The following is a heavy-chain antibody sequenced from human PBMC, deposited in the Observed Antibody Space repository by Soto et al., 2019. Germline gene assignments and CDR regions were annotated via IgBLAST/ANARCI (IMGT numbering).Heavy chain of an antibody. CDR1: GYTFTGHW. J-gene: IGHJ4*02. CDR3: TRHTGYDSSLDY. V-gene: IGHV5-10-1*01. CDR2: IDPSDSYT. Sequence: GESLKISCQGSGYTFTGHWISWVRQMPGKGLEWMGRIDPSDSYTDYSPTVQGHVTMSADKSINTAYLQWSSLQASDTAVYYCTRHTGYDSSLDYWGQGTLVTVSS. D-gene: IGHD5-12*01.